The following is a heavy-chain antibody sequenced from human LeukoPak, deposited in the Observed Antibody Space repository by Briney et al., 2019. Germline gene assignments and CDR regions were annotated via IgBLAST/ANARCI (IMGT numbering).Heavy chain of an antibody. Sequence: GGSLRLSCAASGFTFSSYSMTWVRQAPGKGLEWVSSISSSSSYIYYADSVKGRFTISRDNAKNSLYLQMNSLRAEDTAVYYCARERGSSWYPNFDYWGQGTLVTVSS. D-gene: IGHD6-13*01. CDR2: ISSSSSYI. CDR1: GFTFSSYS. J-gene: IGHJ4*02. CDR3: ARERGSSWYPNFDY. V-gene: IGHV3-21*03.